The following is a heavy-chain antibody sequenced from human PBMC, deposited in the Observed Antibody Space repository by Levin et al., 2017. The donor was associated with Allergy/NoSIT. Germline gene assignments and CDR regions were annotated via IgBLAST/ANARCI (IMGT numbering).Heavy chain of an antibody. CDR3: AGVFSSELSYHYYFGMDL. CDR2: INWNGDGA. D-gene: IGHD3-3*01. J-gene: IGHJ6*02. CDR1: GFIFDDYG. Sequence: TGGSLRLSCSASGFIFDDYGMSWVRQVPGKGLEWVAGINWNGDGAVYADSVKDRFTISRDNAKSSLYLRVSRLRAEDTALYHCAGVFSSELSYHYYFGMDLWGQGTTVTVS. V-gene: IGHV3-20*01.